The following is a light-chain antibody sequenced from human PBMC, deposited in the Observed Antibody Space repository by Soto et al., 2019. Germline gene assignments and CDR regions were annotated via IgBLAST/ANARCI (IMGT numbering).Light chain of an antibody. V-gene: IGLV2-14*01. CDR2: EVS. Sequence: APAQPASVYGGPGQSITISCTGTNSDLNYVSWHQQHPGKAPKLMIYEVSNRPSGVSNRFSGSKSGNTASLTISGLQAEDEGDYYCTSFAPGRIYVFGSGTKVTVL. J-gene: IGLJ1*01. CDR1: NSDLNY. CDR3: TSFAPGRIYV.